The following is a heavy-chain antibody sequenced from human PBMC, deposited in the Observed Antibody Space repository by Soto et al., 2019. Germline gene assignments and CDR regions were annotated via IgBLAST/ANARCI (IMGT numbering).Heavy chain of an antibody. CDR3: ARDLFDSSGFNWFDP. CDR1: GGSISSGGYY. D-gene: IGHD3-22*01. CDR2: IYSNGNT. J-gene: IGHJ5*02. V-gene: IGHV4-31*03. Sequence: SETLSLTCTVSGGSISSGGYYWSWIRQDPGKGLEWLGYIYSNGNTYYSPSLKSRLVISSDTSQTLFSLSLSSVTAADTGIYYCARDLFDSSGFNWFDPWGQGTLVTVS.